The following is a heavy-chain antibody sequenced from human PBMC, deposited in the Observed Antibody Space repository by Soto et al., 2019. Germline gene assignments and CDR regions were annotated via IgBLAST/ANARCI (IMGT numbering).Heavy chain of an antibody. Sequence: QVQLVQSGAEVKKPGSSVKVSCKASGGTFSSYTISWVRQAPGQGLEWKGRIIPILGIANYAQKFQGRVTITADKSTSTAYMELSSLRSEDTAVYYCAKDYGGKDGDYWGQGTLVTVSS. CDR1: GGTFSSYT. V-gene: IGHV1-69*08. CDR2: IIPILGIA. J-gene: IGHJ4*02. D-gene: IGHD4-17*01. CDR3: AKDYGGKDGDY.